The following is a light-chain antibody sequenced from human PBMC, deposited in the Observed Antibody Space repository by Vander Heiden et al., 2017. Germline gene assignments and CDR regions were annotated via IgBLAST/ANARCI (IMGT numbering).Light chain of an antibody. J-gene: IGLJ2*01. CDR1: NIGSKG. CDR2: YDS. V-gene: IGLV3-21*04. CDR3: QVWDSSSDHVV. Sequence: SYVLTQPPSVSVAPGQTARITCGGNNIGSKGVHWYQQKPGQAPVLVIYYDSDRPSGIPERFSGSNSGNTATLTISRVEAGDEADYYCQVWDSSSDHVVFGGGTKRTVL.